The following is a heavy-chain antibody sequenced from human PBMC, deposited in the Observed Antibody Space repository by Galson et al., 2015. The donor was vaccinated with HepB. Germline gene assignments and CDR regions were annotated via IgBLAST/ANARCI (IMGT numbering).Heavy chain of an antibody. CDR2: ISAYNGNT. V-gene: IGHV1-18*01. Sequence: SVKVSCKASGYTFTSYGISWVRQAPGQGLEWMGWISAYNGNTNYAQKLQGRVTMTTDTSTSTAYMELRSLRSDDTAVYYCARDIGPYCGGDCYSTLDYWGQGTLVTVSS. CDR3: ARDIGPYCGGDCYSTLDY. J-gene: IGHJ4*02. D-gene: IGHD2-21*02. CDR1: GYTFTSYG.